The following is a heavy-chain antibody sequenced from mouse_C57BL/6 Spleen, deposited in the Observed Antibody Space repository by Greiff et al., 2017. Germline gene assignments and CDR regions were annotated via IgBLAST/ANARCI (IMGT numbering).Heavy chain of an antibody. CDR2: ISNGGGST. CDR3: ARQNSKGYAMDY. CDR1: GFTFSDYY. V-gene: IGHV5-12*01. Sequence: EVMLVESGGGLVQPGGSLKLSCAASGFTFSDYYMYWVRQTPEKRLEWVAYISNGGGSTYYPDTVEGRFTISRDKAKNTLYLQMSRLKSENTAMYYCARQNSKGYAMDYWGQGTSVTVSS. D-gene: IGHD2-5*01. J-gene: IGHJ4*01.